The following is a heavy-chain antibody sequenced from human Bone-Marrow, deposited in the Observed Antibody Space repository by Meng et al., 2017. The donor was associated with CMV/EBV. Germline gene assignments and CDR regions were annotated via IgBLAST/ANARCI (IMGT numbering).Heavy chain of an antibody. J-gene: IGHJ5*02. D-gene: IGHD3-3*01. V-gene: IGHV4-34*01. CDR1: GGSFSGYY. CDR2: INHSGST. CDR3: ARGVGDYDFWSGYRNWFDP. Sequence: GSLRLSCAVYGGSFSGYYWSWIRQPPGKGLEWIGEINHSGSTNYNPSLKSRVTISLDKSKNQFSLKLYSVTAADTAVYYCARGVGDYDFWSGYRNWFDPWGQGTLVTVSS.